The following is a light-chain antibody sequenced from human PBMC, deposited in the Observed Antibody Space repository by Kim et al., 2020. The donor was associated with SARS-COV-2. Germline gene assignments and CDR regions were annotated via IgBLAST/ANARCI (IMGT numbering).Light chain of an antibody. J-gene: IGKJ2*01. Sequence: SVSPGQRATLSCRSSQIINSHLAWYQQRPGQAPSLLIHEASTRATGVPVRFSGGGTGTEFTLTISSLQSEDLAVYYCQQYNNWPRTFGQGTKLEI. V-gene: IGKV3-15*01. CDR1: QIINSH. CDR2: EAS. CDR3: QQYNNWPRT.